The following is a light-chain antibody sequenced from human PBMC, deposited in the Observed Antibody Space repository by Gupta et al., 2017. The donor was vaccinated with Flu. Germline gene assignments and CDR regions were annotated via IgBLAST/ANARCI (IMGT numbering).Light chain of an antibody. CDR2: EVS. Sequence: QSALTQPAPVSGSPGQTITISCTGTSSDVGRDNYVSWYQQHPSKAPKLMIYEVSNRPAGVANRFCGSKSGNTASRTIAGLQAEDEADYYGSSDTSSSVGVFGTGTKVTVL. CDR3: SSDTSSSVGV. J-gene: IGLJ1*01. V-gene: IGLV2-14*01. CDR1: SSDVGRDNY.